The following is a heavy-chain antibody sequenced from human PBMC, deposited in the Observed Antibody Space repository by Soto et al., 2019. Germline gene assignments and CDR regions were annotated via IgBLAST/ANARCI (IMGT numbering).Heavy chain of an antibody. CDR1: GFTFSSYG. D-gene: IGHD3-10*01. V-gene: IGHV3-33*01. J-gene: IGHJ6*04. CDR2: IWYDGSNK. CDR3: ARGSPPEELLWCGELCHLAV. Sequence: GGSLRLCCAASGFTFSSYGMHWVRHAPGKGLEWVAVIWYDGSNKYYADSVKGRFTISRDNSKNTLYLQLNSLRAEDTAVYYCARGSPPEELLWCGELCHLAVWGKGTTVTVSS.